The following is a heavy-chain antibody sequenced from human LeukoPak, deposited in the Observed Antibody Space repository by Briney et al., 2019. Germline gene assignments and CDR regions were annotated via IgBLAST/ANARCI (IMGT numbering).Heavy chain of an antibody. D-gene: IGHD5-18*01. CDR1: GFTLGRHD. V-gene: IGHV3-13*01. CDR2: LASGSQT. Sequence: GGSLRLSCTASGFTLGRHDMHWVRQTTGEGLEWVAALASGSQTFYAGSVKGRFTVSREDAKNSLYLQMNSLRAGDTAVYYCVREARGYHYTYFDYWGQGTLVTVSS. CDR3: VREARGYHYTYFDY. J-gene: IGHJ4*02.